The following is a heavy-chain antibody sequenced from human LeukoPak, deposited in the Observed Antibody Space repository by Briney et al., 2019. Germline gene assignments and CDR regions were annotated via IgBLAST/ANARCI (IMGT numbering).Heavy chain of an antibody. CDR1: GFTFSVHY. D-gene: IGHD2-21*02. Sequence: AGGSLRLSCAASGFTFSVHYMDWVRQAPGKGLEWGGRVRNKANTYSTDYAASVRGRFTISRDDSKNSLYLQMNGLKTEDTAVYYCARAGGSGDYYSHYSDYWGQGTLVTVSS. CDR2: VRNKANTYST. J-gene: IGHJ4*02. CDR3: ARAGGSGDYYSHYSDY. V-gene: IGHV3-72*01.